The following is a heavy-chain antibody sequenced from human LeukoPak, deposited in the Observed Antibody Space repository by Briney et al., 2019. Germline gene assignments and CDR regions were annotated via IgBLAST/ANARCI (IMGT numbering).Heavy chain of an antibody. J-gene: IGHJ4*02. CDR1: GYTFTSYG. CDR2: ISAYNGNT. CDR3: ARPYGSGSYYNSPLDY. D-gene: IGHD3-10*01. V-gene: IGHV1-18*04. Sequence: ASVEVSCKASGYTFTSYGISWVRQAPGQGLEWMGWISAYNGNTNYAQKLQGRVTMTTDTSTSTAYMELRSLRSDDTAVYYCARPYGSGSYYNSPLDYWGQGTLVTVSS.